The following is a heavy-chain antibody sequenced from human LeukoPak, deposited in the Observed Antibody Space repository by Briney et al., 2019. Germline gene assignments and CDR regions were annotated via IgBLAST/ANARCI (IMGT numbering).Heavy chain of an antibody. CDR3: ARKAYYVSGDAFDI. D-gene: IGHD3-10*02. V-gene: IGHV3-13*01. J-gene: IGHJ3*02. CDR2: IGTAGDT. Sequence: GGSLRLSRAASGFTFSSYDMHWVRQATGKGLEWVSAIGTAGDTYYPGSVKGRFTISRENAKNSLYLQMNSLRAGDTAVYYCARKAYYVSGDAFDIWGQGTMVTVSS. CDR1: GFTFSSYD.